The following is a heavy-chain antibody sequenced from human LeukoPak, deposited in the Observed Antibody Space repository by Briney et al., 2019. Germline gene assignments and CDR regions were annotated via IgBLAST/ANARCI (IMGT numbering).Heavy chain of an antibody. CDR2: ISSSSSYI. Sequence: GGSLRLSCAASGFTFSSYSMNWVRQAPGKGLEWVSSISSSSSYIYYADSVKGRFTISRDNAKNSLYLQMNSLRAEDTAVYYCAALDYGDYGDAFDIWGQGTMVTVSS. CDR3: AALDYGDYGDAFDI. J-gene: IGHJ3*02. D-gene: IGHD4-17*01. CDR1: GFTFSSYS. V-gene: IGHV3-21*01.